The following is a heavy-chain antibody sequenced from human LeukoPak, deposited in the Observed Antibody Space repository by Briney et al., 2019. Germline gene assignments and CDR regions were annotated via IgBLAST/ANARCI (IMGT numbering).Heavy chain of an antibody. J-gene: IGHJ4*02. Sequence: ASVKVSCKASGYTFTGYYMHWVRQAPGQELEWMGRINPNSGGTNYAQKFQGRVTMTRDTSISTAYMELSRLRSDDTAVYYCARGAPATYYDFWSGQTPFDYWGQGTLVTVSS. CDR1: GYTFTGYY. V-gene: IGHV1-2*06. D-gene: IGHD3-3*01. CDR3: ARGAPATYYDFWSGQTPFDY. CDR2: INPNSGGT.